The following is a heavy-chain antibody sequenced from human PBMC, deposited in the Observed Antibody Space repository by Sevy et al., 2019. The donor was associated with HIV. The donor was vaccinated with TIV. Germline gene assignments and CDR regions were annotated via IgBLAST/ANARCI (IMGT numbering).Heavy chain of an antibody. CDR1: GGSISSSSYY. CDR3: ARQNIVVVVAATYNWFDP. Sequence: SETLSLTCTVSGGSISSSSYYWGWIRQPPGKGLEWIGSIYYSGSTYYNPSLKSRVTISVDTSKNRFSLKLSSVTAADTAVYYCARQNIVVVVAATYNWFDPWGQGTLVTVSS. CDR2: IYYSGST. V-gene: IGHV4-39*01. J-gene: IGHJ5*02. D-gene: IGHD2-15*01.